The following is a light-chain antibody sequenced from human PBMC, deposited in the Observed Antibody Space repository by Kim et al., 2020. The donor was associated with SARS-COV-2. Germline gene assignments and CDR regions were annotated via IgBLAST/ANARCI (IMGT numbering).Light chain of an antibody. J-gene: IGKJ1*01. Sequence: DIVLTQSPDTLSLSPGDRATLSCRASQSVTSTYVAWYQQKPGQAPRLLIYGTSTRAAGIPRRFSGSGSGTKYTLTINRLEPEDFAIYYCQQFGSSRTWTFGKGTKVDIK. CDR2: GTS. CDR1: QSVTSTY. CDR3: QQFGSSRTWT. V-gene: IGKV3-20*01.